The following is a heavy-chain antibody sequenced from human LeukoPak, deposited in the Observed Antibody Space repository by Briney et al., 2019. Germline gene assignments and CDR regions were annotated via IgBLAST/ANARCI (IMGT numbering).Heavy chain of an antibody. CDR2: IYPGDSDT. V-gene: IGHV5-51*01. D-gene: IGHD3-10*01. CDR3: ARLSGVRGVILFFDGMDV. CDR1: GYSFTSYW. Sequence: GESPKISFKGSGYSFTSYWIGWVRQVPGKGLEWRGIIYPGDSDTRYSLSFQGQVTISADKSLSTAYLQWSSLKASDTAMYYCARLSGVRGVILFFDGMDVWGKGTSVTVSS. J-gene: IGHJ6*04.